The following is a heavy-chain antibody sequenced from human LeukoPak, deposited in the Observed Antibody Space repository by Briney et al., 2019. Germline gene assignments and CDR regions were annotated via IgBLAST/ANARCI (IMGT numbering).Heavy chain of an antibody. CDR2: IYYSGST. CDR1: GGSISSYY. Sequence: SETLSLTCTVSGGSISSYYWSWIRQPPGKGLEWIGYIYYSGSTNYNPSLKSRVTISVDTSKNQFSLKLSSVTAADTAVYYCARDGARRYYGSGSYLYYYYYYGMDVWGQGTTVTVSS. CDR3: ARDGARRYYGSGSYLYYYYYYGMDV. J-gene: IGHJ6*02. D-gene: IGHD3-10*01. V-gene: IGHV4-59*12.